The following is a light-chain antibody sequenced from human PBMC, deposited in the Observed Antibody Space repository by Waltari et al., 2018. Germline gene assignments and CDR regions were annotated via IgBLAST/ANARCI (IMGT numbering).Light chain of an antibody. V-gene: IGLV1-44*01. Sequence: QSVLTQPPSASGTPGQRVTISCSGSSSNIGSNIVNWYQQLPGTAPKLLIYTNNQRPAGVPVRFSGSKSGTSASRAISGLQSEDEADYHCAAWDDSLTAWVFGGGTKLTVL. CDR1: SSNIGSNI. CDR3: AAWDDSLTAWV. CDR2: TNN. J-gene: IGLJ3*02.